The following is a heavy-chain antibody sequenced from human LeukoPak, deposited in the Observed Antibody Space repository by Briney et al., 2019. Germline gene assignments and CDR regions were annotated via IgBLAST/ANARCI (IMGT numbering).Heavy chain of an antibody. CDR3: SREGRQDYVYIDP. CDR1: GGSISSYY. Sequence: SETLSLTCTVSGGSISSYYWSWIRQPPGKGLEWIGRIYYSGSTNYNPSLKSRVTMSVDTSKNQFSLKLSSVTAADTAMYYCSREGRQDYVYIDPSGDGSPVTVSS. CDR2: IYYSGST. D-gene: IGHD4-17*01. J-gene: IGHJ5*02. V-gene: IGHV4-4*07.